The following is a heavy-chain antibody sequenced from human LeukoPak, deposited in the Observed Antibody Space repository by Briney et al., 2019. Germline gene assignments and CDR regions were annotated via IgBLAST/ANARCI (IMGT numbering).Heavy chain of an antibody. CDR3: VSMWVPK. D-gene: IGHD1-26*01. CDR2: IKEDGSEK. J-gene: IGHJ4*02. V-gene: IGHV3-7*03. CDR1: GFTFNTFW. Sequence: GGSLRLSCVASGFTFNTFWMSRVRQAPGKGLEWVANIKEDGSEKYFVDSVKGRFTISRDNAKNSLYLQMNSLRVEDTAVYYCVSMWVPKWGQGTLVTVSS.